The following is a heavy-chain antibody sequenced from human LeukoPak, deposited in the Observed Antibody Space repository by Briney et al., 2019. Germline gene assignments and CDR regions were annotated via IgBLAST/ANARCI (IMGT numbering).Heavy chain of an antibody. Sequence: GGSLRLSCAASEFTFSSYWMSWVRQAPGKGLEWVANIKQDGGEKYYLDSVKGRFTVSRDNAKNSLYLQLSSLRAEDTAVYYCARVGARQILEYWGQGTLVTVSS. V-gene: IGHV3-7*01. CDR1: EFTFSSYW. CDR2: IKQDGGEK. CDR3: ARVGARQILEY. D-gene: IGHD4-17*01. J-gene: IGHJ4*02.